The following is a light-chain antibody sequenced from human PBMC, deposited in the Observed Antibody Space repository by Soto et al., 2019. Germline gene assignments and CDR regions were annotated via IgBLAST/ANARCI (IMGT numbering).Light chain of an antibody. CDR2: AVS. CDR3: SSYTSRSTWV. Sequence: QSALTQPASVSGSPGQSITISCTGTSSDVGGYNYVSWYQQHPGKAPKLMIYAVSNRPPGVSNRFSGSKSGNTASLTISGLQAEDEADYYCSSYTSRSTWVFGGGTKLTVL. J-gene: IGLJ3*02. V-gene: IGLV2-14*01. CDR1: SSDVGGYNY.